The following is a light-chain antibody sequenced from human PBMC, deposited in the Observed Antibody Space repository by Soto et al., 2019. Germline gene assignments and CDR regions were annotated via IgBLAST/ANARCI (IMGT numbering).Light chain of an antibody. Sequence: DIQMTQSPSTLSASVGDRVAITCRASQSISSWLAWYQQKPGKAPKLLIYKASSLESGVPSRFSGGGSGTEFTLTISSLQPDDFATYYCQQYHSYPLTFGGGTKVEFK. CDR1: QSISSW. CDR3: QQYHSYPLT. V-gene: IGKV1-5*03. CDR2: KAS. J-gene: IGKJ4*01.